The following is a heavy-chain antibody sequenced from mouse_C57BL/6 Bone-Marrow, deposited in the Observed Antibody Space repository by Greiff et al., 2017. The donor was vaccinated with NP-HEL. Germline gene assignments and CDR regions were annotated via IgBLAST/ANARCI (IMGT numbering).Heavy chain of an antibody. Sequence: EVHLVESGGGLVQPGGSLSLSCAASGFTFTDYYMSWVRQPPGKALEWLGFIRNKANGYTTEYSASVKGRFTISRDNSQSILYLQMNALRAEDSATYYCARFYSNSWFAYWGQGTLVTVSA. D-gene: IGHD2-5*01. CDR2: IRNKANGYTT. J-gene: IGHJ3*01. CDR1: GFTFTDYY. CDR3: ARFYSNSWFAY. V-gene: IGHV7-3*01.